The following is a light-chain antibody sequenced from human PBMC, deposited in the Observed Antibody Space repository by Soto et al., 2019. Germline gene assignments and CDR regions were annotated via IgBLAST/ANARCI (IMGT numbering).Light chain of an antibody. Sequence: DIQLTQSPSFLSASVGDRVTITCRASQGISSYLAWYQQKPGKAPKLLIYAASTLQSGVPSRFSGRGSGTEFTLTISSLQPEDFATYYCLQLYSYPRTFGQGTKVEIK. CDR1: QGISSY. V-gene: IGKV1-9*01. J-gene: IGKJ1*01. CDR2: AAS. CDR3: LQLYSYPRT.